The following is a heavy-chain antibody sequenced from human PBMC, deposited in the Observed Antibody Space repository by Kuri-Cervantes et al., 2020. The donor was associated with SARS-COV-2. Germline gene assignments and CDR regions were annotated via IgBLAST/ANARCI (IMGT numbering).Heavy chain of an antibody. V-gene: IGHV4-34*01. D-gene: IGHD6-6*01. Sequence: SETLSLTCAVYGGSFSGYYWSWIRQPPGKGLEWIGEINHSGSTNYNPSLKSRVTVSVDTSKNQFSLKLSSVTAADTAVYYCARDIAARPLDVWGQGTTVTVS. CDR2: INHSGST. J-gene: IGHJ6*02. CDR3: ARDIAARPLDV. CDR1: GGSFSGYY.